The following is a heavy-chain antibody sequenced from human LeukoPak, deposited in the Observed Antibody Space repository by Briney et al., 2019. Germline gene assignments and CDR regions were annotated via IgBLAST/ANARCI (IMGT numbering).Heavy chain of an antibody. Sequence: ASVKLSCKASGYTFTSYGISWVRQAPGQGLEWMVWISAYNGKTNYAQKLQGRVTMTTDTSTSTAYMELRSLRSDDTAVYYCARGGSSGWYVLREPTSFDPWGQGALVTVSS. CDR1: GYTFTSYG. D-gene: IGHD6-19*01. CDR3: ARGGSSGWYVLREPTSFDP. V-gene: IGHV1-18*01. CDR2: ISAYNGKT. J-gene: IGHJ5*02.